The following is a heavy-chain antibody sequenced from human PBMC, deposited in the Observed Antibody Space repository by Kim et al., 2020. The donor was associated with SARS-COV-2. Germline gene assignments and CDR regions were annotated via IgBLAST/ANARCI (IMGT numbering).Heavy chain of an antibody. CDR1: GGTFSSYA. D-gene: IGHD2-15*01. V-gene: IGHV1-69*04. Sequence: SVKVSCKASGGTFSSYAISWVRQAPGQGLEWKGRIIPILGIANYAQKFQGRVTITADKSTSTAYMELSSLRSEDTAVYYCARDLRVDCSGGSCYSDYWGQGTLVTVSS. CDR3: ARDLRVDCSGGSCYSDY. J-gene: IGHJ4*02. CDR2: IIPILGIA.